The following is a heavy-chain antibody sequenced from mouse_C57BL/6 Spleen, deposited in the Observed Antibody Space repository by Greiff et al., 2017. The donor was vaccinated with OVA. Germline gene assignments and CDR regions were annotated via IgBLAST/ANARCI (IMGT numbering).Heavy chain of an antibody. CDR1: GYTFTSYW. Sequence: QQSCKASGYTFTSYWMHWVKQRPGQGLEWIGEIDPSDSYTNYNQKFKGKSTLTVDKSSSTAYMHLSSLTSEDSAVYSCARKEGIAQDYFDYWGQGTTLTVSS. J-gene: IGHJ2*01. CDR3: ARKEGIAQDYFDY. V-gene: IGHV1-69*01. CDR2: IDPSDSYT. D-gene: IGHD3-2*02.